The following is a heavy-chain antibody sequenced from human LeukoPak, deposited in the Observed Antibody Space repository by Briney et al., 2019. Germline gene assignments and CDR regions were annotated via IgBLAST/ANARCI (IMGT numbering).Heavy chain of an antibody. CDR1: GGSISSYY. CDR3: AREDSSSWTPDYYFDY. Sequence: SETLSLTCTVSGGSISSYYWSWIRQPAGKGLEWIGRIYTSGSTNYNPSLKSRVTVSVDTSKNQFSLKLSSVAAADTAVYYCAREDSSSWTPDYYFDYWGQGTLVTVSS. CDR2: IYTSGST. D-gene: IGHD6-13*01. J-gene: IGHJ4*02. V-gene: IGHV4-4*07.